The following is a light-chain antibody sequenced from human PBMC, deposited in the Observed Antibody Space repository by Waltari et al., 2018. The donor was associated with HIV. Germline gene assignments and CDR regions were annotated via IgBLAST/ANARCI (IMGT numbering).Light chain of an antibody. Sequence: QSALTQPASVSGSPGQSLTISCTRTSSDVATYKLVSWYQQHPGKAPNLMIYEVSKRPSGVSDRFSGSKSGDTASLTISGLQAEDEADYYCCSYVSNVIFGGGTKLTVL. CDR3: CSYVSNVI. CDR2: EVS. CDR1: SSDVATYKL. J-gene: IGLJ2*01. V-gene: IGLV2-23*02.